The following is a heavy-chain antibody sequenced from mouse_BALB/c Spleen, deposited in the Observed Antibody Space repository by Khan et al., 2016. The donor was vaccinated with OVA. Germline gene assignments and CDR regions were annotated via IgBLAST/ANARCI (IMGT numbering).Heavy chain of an antibody. D-gene: IGHD2-3*01. CDR3: SRHAYYDTYFDY. CDR2: INSNGGGT. J-gene: IGHJ2*03. CDR1: GITFNNYG. V-gene: IGHV5-6-3*01. Sequence: EVELVEPGGGLVQPGGSLKLPCVASGITFNNYGMSWVRPTPDKRLELVATINSNGGGTYFPDSLKGRFTISRDNGKNNLYLQMSSLRYAGTAMYYCSRHAYYDTYFDYWRQGTSRSVAS.